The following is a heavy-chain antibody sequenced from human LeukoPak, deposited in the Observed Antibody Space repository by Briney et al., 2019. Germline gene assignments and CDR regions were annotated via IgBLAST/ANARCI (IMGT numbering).Heavy chain of an antibody. D-gene: IGHD3-10*01. CDR2: ISGSGGGT. Sequence: GGSLRLSCAASGFTFSTYAMNWVRQAPGKGLEWVSAISGSGGGTFYVESVKGRFTISRDNSKSTMYLEMNSLRAEDTAVYFCAKDLAGTGSYGFDIWGQGTMVTVSS. V-gene: IGHV3-23*01. CDR1: GFTFSTYA. CDR3: AKDLAGTGSYGFDI. J-gene: IGHJ3*02.